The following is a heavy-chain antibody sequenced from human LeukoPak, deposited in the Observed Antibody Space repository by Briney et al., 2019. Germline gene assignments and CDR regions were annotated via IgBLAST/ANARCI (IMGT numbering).Heavy chain of an antibody. J-gene: IGHJ4*02. D-gene: IGHD3-10*01. CDR2: IMRYGSDK. CDR3: AKGGITMGRGVIFDY. V-gene: IGHV3-7*03. CDR1: GFTSCEYW. Sequence: VGSPRLSCTASGFTSCEYWMSSGREAPGEGPGRGAKIMRYGSDKYYVDSVKGRFTISRDNANNALYLQVNSLRAEDAAVYYCAKGGITMGRGVIFDYWGQGTLVTVSS.